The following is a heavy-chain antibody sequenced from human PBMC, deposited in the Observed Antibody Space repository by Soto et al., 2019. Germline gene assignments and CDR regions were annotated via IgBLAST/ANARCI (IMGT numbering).Heavy chain of an antibody. V-gene: IGHV1-2*04. D-gene: IGHD4-17*01. CDR2: INPNSGGT. Sequence: QVQLVQSGAEVKKPGASVKVSCKASGYTFTGYYMHWVRQAPGQGLEWMGWINPNSGGTNYAQKCQGWVTMTRDTPISTAYMELGRLRSDDTAVYYCARGDGDYEGGDYYYGMDVWGQGTTVTVSS. CDR1: GYTFTGYY. CDR3: ARGDGDYEGGDYYYGMDV. J-gene: IGHJ6*02.